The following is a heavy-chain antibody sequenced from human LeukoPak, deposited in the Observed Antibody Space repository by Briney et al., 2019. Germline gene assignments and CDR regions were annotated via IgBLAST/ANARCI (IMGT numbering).Heavy chain of an antibody. Sequence: SETLSLTCTVSGGSISSYYWSWIRQPPGKGLEWIGYIYSSGSTNYSPSLKSRVTISVDTSKNQFSLKLNSVTAADTAVYYCARDLDGYNLLFDYWGQGTLVTVSS. CDR2: IYSSGST. CDR3: ARDLDGYNLLFDY. J-gene: IGHJ4*02. CDR1: GGSISSYY. D-gene: IGHD5-24*01. V-gene: IGHV4-59*01.